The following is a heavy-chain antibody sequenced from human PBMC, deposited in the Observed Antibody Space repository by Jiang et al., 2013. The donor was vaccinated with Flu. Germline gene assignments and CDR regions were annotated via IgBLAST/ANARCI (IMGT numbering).Heavy chain of an antibody. V-gene: IGHV4-59*08. CDR1: GGSISSYY. D-gene: IGHD3-22*01. CDR3: ARIVDYRAFDI. J-gene: IGHJ3*02. CDR2: IYYSGST. Sequence: LVKPSETLSLTCTASGGSISSYYWSWIRQPPGKGLEWIGYIYYSGSTNYNPSLKSRVTISVDTSKNQFSLKLSSVTAADTAVYYCARIVDYRAFDIWGQGTMVTVSS.